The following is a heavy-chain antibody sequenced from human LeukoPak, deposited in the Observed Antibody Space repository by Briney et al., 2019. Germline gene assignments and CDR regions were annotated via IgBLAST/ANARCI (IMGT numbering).Heavy chain of an antibody. D-gene: IGHD5-18*01. Sequence: SETLSLTCTVSGGSISSYYWSWIRQPPGKGLEWIGYIYYSGSTNYNPSLKSRVTISVDTSKNQFSLKLSSVTAADTAVYYCARSWHVGYRGAFDIWGQGTMVTVSS. CDR3: ARSWHVGYRGAFDI. V-gene: IGHV4-59*08. CDR1: GGSISSYY. CDR2: IYYSGST. J-gene: IGHJ3*02.